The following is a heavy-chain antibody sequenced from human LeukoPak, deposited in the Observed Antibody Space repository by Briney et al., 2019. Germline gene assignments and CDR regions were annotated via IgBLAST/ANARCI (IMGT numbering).Heavy chain of an antibody. D-gene: IGHD6-19*01. CDR2: ISSSSSYI. CDR1: GFTFSSYS. V-gene: IGHV3-21*01. Sequence: GGSLRLSCAASGFTFSSYSMNWVRQAPGKGLEWVSSISSSSSYIYYADSVKGRFTISRDNAKNSLYLQMNSLRAEDTAVYYCARDSRTEQWLVRDWFDPWGQGTLVTVSS. CDR3: ARDSRTEQWLVRDWFDP. J-gene: IGHJ5*02.